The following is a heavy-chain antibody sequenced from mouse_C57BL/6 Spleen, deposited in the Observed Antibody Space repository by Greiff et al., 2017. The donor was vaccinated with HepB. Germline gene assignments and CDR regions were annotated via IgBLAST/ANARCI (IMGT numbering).Heavy chain of an antibody. CDR3: ARGRDYAMDY. CDR1: GYAFSSSW. V-gene: IGHV1-82*01. Sequence: QVQLQQSGPELVKPGASVKISCKASGYAFSSSWMNWVKQRPGKGLEWIGRIYPGDGDTNYNGKFKGKATLTADKSSSTAYMQLSSLTSEDSAVYFCARGRDYAMDYWGQGTSGTVSS. J-gene: IGHJ4*01. CDR2: IYPGDGDT.